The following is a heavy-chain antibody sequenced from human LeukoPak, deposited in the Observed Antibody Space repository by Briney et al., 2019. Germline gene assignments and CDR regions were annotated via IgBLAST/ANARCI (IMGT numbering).Heavy chain of an antibody. J-gene: IGHJ3*02. CDR3: AKTRGTNDVFDI. CDR2: ITGDGGNK. V-gene: IGHV3-23*01. Sequence: GGSLRLSCAASGFTFSSYGMNWVRQAPGKGLEWVAVITGDGGNKYYADSVKGRFTISRDNSNNTLYLQMNSLRAEDTAVYYCAKTRGTNDVFDIWGQGTMVTVSS. D-gene: IGHD1-26*01. CDR1: GFTFSSYG.